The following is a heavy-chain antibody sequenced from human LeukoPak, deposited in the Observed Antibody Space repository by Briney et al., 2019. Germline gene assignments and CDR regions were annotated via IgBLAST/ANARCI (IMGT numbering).Heavy chain of an antibody. Sequence: SETLSLTCGVSGGAITNYYWNWIRQAPGKGLEWLGYIYYTGSTTYNPSVKSRITISLDTSKKQISLKLRSVTAADTAVYYCARDPVVVATIGVGSYFDLWGRGTLVTVSS. CDR2: IYYTGST. V-gene: IGHV4-59*01. J-gene: IGHJ2*01. CDR1: GGAITNYY. CDR3: ARDPVVVATIGVGSYFDL. D-gene: IGHD5-12*01.